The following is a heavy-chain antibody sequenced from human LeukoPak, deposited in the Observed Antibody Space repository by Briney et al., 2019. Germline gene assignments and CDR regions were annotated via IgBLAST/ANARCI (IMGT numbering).Heavy chain of an antibody. CDR3: ARQPWSSIENWFDP. CDR1: GYSFTNYW. V-gene: IGHV5-51*01. Sequence: RGESLKISCKGSGYSFTNYWIGWVRQMPGKGLEWMGIIYPGDSNTRYSPSFQGQVTISADKSISTAYLQWSSLKASDTAMYYCARQPWSSIENWFDPWGQGTLVTVSS. D-gene: IGHD2-15*01. CDR2: IYPGDSNT. J-gene: IGHJ5*02.